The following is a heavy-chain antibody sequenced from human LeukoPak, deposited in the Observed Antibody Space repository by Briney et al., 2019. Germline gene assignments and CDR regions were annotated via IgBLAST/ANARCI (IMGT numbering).Heavy chain of an antibody. J-gene: IGHJ4*02. Sequence: ASVKVSCKVSGYTLTELSMHWVRQAPGKGLEWMGWISAYNGNTNYAQKLQGRVTMTTDTSTSTAYMELRSLRSDDTAVYYCARGDYYDSSGYRDYWGQGTLVTVSS. CDR2: ISAYNGNT. D-gene: IGHD3-22*01. CDR1: GYTLTELS. CDR3: ARGDYYDSSGYRDY. V-gene: IGHV1-18*01.